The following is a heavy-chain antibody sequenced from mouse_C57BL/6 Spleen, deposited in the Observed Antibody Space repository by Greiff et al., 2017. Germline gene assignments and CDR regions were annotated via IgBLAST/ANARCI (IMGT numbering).Heavy chain of an antibody. CDR2: IDPEDGET. Sequence: DVKLQESGAELVKPGASVKLSCTASGFNIKDYYMHWVKQRTEQGLEWIGRIDPEDGETKYAPKFQGKATITADTSSTTAYLQLSSLTSEDTAVYYCARSGITHYYAMDCWGHGTSVTVSS. V-gene: IGHV14-2*01. J-gene: IGHJ4*01. D-gene: IGHD1-1*01. CDR1: GFNIKDYY. CDR3: ARSGITHYYAMDC.